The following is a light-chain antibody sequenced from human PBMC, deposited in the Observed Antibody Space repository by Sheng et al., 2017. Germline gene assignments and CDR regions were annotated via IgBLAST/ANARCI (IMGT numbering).Light chain of an antibody. CDR1: QNLLYSSNNKYG. V-gene: IGKV4-1*01. CDR2: WAS. CDR3: QQYYTTPFT. J-gene: IGKJ2*01. Sequence: DIVLTQSPDSLAVSLGERATINCKSSQNLLYSSNNKYGFAWYQHKPGQSPRLLIFWASTRESGVPDRFSGSGSGTDFTLTISSLQAEDVAVYYCQQYYTTPFTFGQGTKLEIK.